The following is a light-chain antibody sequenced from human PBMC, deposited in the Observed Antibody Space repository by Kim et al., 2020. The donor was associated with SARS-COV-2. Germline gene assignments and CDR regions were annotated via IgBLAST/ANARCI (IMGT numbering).Light chain of an antibody. J-gene: IGKJ4*01. Sequence: IQLTQSPSSLSASVGDRVTVTCRASQGISSYLAWYQQKPGKAPKLLIYAASTLQSGVPSRFSGSESGTDFTLTISSLQPEDFATYYCQQLNNYPLTFGGGTKVDIK. CDR3: QQLNNYPLT. CDR2: AAS. CDR1: QGISSY. V-gene: IGKV1-9*01.